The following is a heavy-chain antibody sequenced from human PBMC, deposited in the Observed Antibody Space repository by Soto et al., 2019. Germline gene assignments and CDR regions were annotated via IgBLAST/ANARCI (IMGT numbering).Heavy chain of an antibody. CDR1: GGSSGSGGYW. Sequence: LSLISTVFGGSSGSGGYWWRWIRQYPGRGLEWIGFVSYTGNTQYNPSLKSRVNISVDTSTKQFSLKLSSVTAADTAVYYCARGTLVWGQGTLVTVSS. CDR3: ARGTLV. J-gene: IGHJ4*02. CDR2: VSYTGNT. V-gene: IGHV4-31*03. D-gene: IGHD2-2*01.